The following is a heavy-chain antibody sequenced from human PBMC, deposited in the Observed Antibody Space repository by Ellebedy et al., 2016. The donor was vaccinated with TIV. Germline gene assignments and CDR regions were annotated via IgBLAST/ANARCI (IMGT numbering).Heavy chain of an antibody. CDR2: IIPIFGTA. Sequence: SVKVSCXASGGTFSSYAISWVRQAPGQGLEWMGGIIPIFGTANYAQKFQGRVTITADESTSTAYMELSSLRSEDTAVYYCARVGGRDDILTGYAYYFDYWGQGTLVTVSS. D-gene: IGHD3-9*01. V-gene: IGHV1-69*13. CDR3: ARVGGRDDILTGYAYYFDY. CDR1: GGTFSSYA. J-gene: IGHJ4*02.